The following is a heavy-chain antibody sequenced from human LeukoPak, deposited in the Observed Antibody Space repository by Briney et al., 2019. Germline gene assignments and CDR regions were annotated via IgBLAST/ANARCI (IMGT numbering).Heavy chain of an antibody. V-gene: IGHV4-4*02. Sequence: PSETLSLTCAVSGGSISSSNWWSWVRQPPGKGLEWIGEIYHSESTNYKPSLKSRVTISVDKSKNQFSLKLSSVTAADTAVYYCARDGGEMATIDYWGQGTLVTVSS. CDR1: GGSISSSNW. D-gene: IGHD5-24*01. CDR3: ARDGGEMATIDY. J-gene: IGHJ4*02. CDR2: IYHSEST.